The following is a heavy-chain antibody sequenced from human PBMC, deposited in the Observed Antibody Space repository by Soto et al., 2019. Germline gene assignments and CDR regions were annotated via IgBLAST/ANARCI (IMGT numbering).Heavy chain of an antibody. CDR1: GGTFSSYA. CDR3: ARSKVVIKADFDY. Sequence: VKVSCKASGGTFSSYAISWVRQAPGQGLEWMGGIIPIFGTANYAQKFQGRVTVTADKSTSTAYMELSSLRSEDTAVYYCARSKVVIKADFDYWGQGTLVTVSS. D-gene: IGHD3-22*01. CDR2: IIPIFGTA. J-gene: IGHJ4*02. V-gene: IGHV1-69*06.